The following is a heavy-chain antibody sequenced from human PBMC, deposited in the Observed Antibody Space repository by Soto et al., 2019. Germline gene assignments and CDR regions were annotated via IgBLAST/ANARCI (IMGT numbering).Heavy chain of an antibody. Sequence: PGESLKISCKGSGYSFTSYWISWVRQVPGKGLEWMGRIDPSDSYTNYSPSFQGHVTISADKSISTAYLQWSSLKASDTAMYYCATQGVVVVPAAGRGWFDPWGQGTLVTVSS. CDR3: ATQGVVVVPAAGRGWFDP. J-gene: IGHJ5*02. D-gene: IGHD2-2*01. CDR2: IDPSDSYT. V-gene: IGHV5-10-1*01. CDR1: GYSFTSYW.